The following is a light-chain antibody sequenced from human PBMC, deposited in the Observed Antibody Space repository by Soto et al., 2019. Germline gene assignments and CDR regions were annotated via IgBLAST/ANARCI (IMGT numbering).Light chain of an antibody. CDR2: DAS. V-gene: IGKV3-11*01. CDR1: QSVYSSY. J-gene: IGKJ4*01. Sequence: IVLTQSPGTLSLSPGERATLSCRASQSVYSSYLAWYQQRPGQAPRLLFYDASNRATGIPARFSGSGSGTDFTLTISSLEPEDFAVYYCQQRSNWPRGLTFGGGTKVDIK. CDR3: QQRSNWPRGLT.